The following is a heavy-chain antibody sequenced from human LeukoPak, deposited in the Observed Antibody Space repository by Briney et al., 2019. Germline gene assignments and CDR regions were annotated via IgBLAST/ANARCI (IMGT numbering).Heavy chain of an antibody. V-gene: IGHV3-21*01. CDR3: ARDLLAGYCSGGSCLRDY. D-gene: IGHD2-15*01. Sequence: GGSLRLSCAASGFTFSSYSINWVRQAPGKGLEWVSSISSGSSYMYYADSVKGRFTISRDNAKNSLYLQMNSLRAEDTAVYYCARDLLAGYCSGGSCLRDYWGQGTLVTVSS. CDR2: ISSGSSYM. CDR1: GFTFSSYS. J-gene: IGHJ4*02.